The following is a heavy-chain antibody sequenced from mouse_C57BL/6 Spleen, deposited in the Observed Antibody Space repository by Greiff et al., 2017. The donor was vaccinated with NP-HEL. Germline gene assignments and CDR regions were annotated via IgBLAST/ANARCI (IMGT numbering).Heavy chain of an antibody. J-gene: IGHJ3*01. CDR1: GYAFSSSW. V-gene: IGHV1-82*01. CDR3: AEGGTETY. Sequence: VQLQQSGPELVKPGASVKISCKASGYAFSSSWMNWVKQRPGKGLEWIGRIYPGDGDTNYNGKFKGKATLTADKSSSTAYMQLSSLTSEDSAVYFCAEGGTETYWGQGTLVTVSA. D-gene: IGHD4-1*01. CDR2: IYPGDGDT.